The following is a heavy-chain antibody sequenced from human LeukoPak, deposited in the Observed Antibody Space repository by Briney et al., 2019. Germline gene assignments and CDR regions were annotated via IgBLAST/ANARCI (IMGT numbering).Heavy chain of an antibody. CDR3: ARGAYPGYDILTGRELLDYYGMDV. V-gene: IGHV1-18*01. D-gene: IGHD3-9*01. CDR1: GYTFTSYG. J-gene: IGHJ6*02. Sequence: GASVKVSCKASGYTFTSYGISWVRQAPGQGLEWMGWISAYNGNTNYAQKLQGRVTMTTDTSTSTAYMELRSLRSDDTAVYYCARGAYPGYDILTGRELLDYYGMDVWGQGTTVTVSS. CDR2: ISAYNGNT.